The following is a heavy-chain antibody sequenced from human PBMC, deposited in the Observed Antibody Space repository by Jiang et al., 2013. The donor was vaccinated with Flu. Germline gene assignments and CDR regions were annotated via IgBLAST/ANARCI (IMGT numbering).Heavy chain of an antibody. CDR1: GFSLRTYW. CDR3: ARGDYDFWSGFDY. Sequence: EVQLLESGGGLVQPGGSLRLSCATSGFSLRTYWMNWVRQAPGKGLEWVANIKQDGSEKYYVDSVKGRFTVSRDNAKNSLFLQMNSVRAEDTAVYYCARGDYDFWSGFDYWGQGTL. V-gene: IGHV3-7*03. D-gene: IGHD3-3*01. CDR2: IKQDGSEK. J-gene: IGHJ4*02.